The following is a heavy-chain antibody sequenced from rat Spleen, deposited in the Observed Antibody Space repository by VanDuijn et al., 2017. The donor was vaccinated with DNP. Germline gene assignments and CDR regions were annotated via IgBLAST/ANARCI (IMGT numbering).Heavy chain of an antibody. D-gene: IGHD4-3*01. CDR2: IVHEGTST. V-gene: IGHV5-17*01. CDR1: GFTFSDYA. Sequence: EVQLVESGGGLVQPGKSLKLSCVVSGFTFSDYAMAWVRQSPKRGLEWVATIVHEGTSTNYRDSVKGRFTISRDNAKSTLYLQMNSLRSEDMATYYCIRWNSGHFDYWGQGTLVSVSS. J-gene: IGHJ3*01. CDR3: IRWNSGHFDY.